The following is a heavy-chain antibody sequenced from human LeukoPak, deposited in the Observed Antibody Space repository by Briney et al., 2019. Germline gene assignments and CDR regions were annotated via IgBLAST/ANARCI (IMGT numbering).Heavy chain of an antibody. D-gene: IGHD2-8*02. Sequence: PSETLSLTCTVSGASISGYYWSWIRQPPGKGLEWIGYIYYSGTTYYNPSLKSRVTISVDTSKNQFSLKVSSVTAADTAVYYCARHRRYTTGSEEYDYWGQGNMVTVSS. J-gene: IGHJ4*02. CDR1: GASISGYY. V-gene: IGHV4-59*04. CDR2: IYYSGTT. CDR3: ARHRRYTTGSEEYDY.